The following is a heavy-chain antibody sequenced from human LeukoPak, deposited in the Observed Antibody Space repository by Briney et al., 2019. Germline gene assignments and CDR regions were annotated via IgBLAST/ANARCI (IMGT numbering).Heavy chain of an antibody. D-gene: IGHD3-10*01. CDR1: GFTFSGSA. CDR3: TRVGEPTFLQPPIRSIYYYGSGSYRGFDY. J-gene: IGHJ4*02. Sequence: GGSLRLSCAASGFTFSGSAMHWVRQASGKGLEWVGRIRSKANSYATAYAASVKGRFTISRDDSKNTAYLQMNSLKTEDTAVYYCTRVGEPTFLQPPIRSIYYYGSGSYRGFDYWGQGTLVTVSS. V-gene: IGHV3-73*01. CDR2: IRSKANSYAT.